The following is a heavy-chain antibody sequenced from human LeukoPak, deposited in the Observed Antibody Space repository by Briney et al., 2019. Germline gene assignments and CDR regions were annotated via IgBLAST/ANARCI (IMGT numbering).Heavy chain of an antibody. V-gene: IGHV1-2*02. CDR3: ARSPHILTGENFDY. J-gene: IGHJ4*02. CDR2: INSNSGGT. D-gene: IGHD3-9*01. CDR1: GYTFSNYD. Sequence: GASVKVSCKASGYTFSNYDINWVRQSTGQGLEWMGWINSNSGGTNYAQKFQGRVTMTRDTSISTAYMELSRLRSDDTAVYYCARSPHILTGENFDYWGQGTLVTVSS.